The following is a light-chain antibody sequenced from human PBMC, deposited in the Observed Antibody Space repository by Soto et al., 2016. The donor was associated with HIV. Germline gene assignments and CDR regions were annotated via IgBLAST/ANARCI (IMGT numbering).Light chain of an antibody. CDR1: QSLVHSDGSTY. CDR2: KVS. Sequence: DVVMTQSPLSLPVTLGQPASISCRSSQSLVHSDGSTYLNWFQQRPGQSPRRLIYKVSDRDFGVPDRFSGSGSGTDFTLKISRVEAEDVAIYYCMQGIQWPPTFGQGTKVEIE. J-gene: IGKJ1*01. CDR3: MQGIQWPPT. V-gene: IGKV2-30*02.